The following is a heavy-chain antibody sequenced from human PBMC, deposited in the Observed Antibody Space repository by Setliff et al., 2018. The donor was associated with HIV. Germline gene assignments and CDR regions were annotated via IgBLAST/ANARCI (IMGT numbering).Heavy chain of an antibody. D-gene: IGHD5-12*01. CDR1: GYTFTNYA. CDR3: ARGRGYSGYDYSWFDP. J-gene: IGHJ5*02. V-gene: IGHV1-3*01. Sequence: ASVKVSCKASGYTFTNYAIHWVRQAPGQRLEWMGWINAGNGDTKYSQKFQGRVTITTDTSASTAYMELNSLSSEDTAVYYCARGRGYSGYDYSWFDPWGQGTPVTVSS. CDR2: INAGNGDT.